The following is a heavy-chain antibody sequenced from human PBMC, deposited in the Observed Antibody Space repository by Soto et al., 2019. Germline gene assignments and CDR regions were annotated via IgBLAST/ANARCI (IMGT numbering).Heavy chain of an antibody. CDR1: GFTFSSYA. J-gene: IGHJ4*02. CDR2: FSGNGGNT. Sequence: EVQLVESGGGLVQPGGSLRLSCAASGFTFSSYAMHWVRQAPGKGLEYVSGFSGNGGNTYYANSVKGRFTISRDNSKNTLYLQVGSLRAEDMAVYYCERSGLPFDYWGQGTLVTVSS. D-gene: IGHD2-21*02. CDR3: ERSGLPFDY. V-gene: IGHV3-64*01.